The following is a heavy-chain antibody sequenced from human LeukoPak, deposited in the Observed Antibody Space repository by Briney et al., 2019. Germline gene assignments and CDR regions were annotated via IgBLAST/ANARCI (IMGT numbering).Heavy chain of an antibody. CDR2: IYYSGST. J-gene: IGHJ4*02. CDR1: GGSISSYY. D-gene: IGHD5-12*01. Sequence: SATLSLTCTVSGGSISSYYWSWIRQPPGKGLEWIGYIYYSGSTNYNPSLKSRVTISVDTSKNQFSLKLSSVTAADTAVYYCARGYSGYDYNYWGQGTLVTVSS. V-gene: IGHV4-59*01. CDR3: ARGYSGYDYNY.